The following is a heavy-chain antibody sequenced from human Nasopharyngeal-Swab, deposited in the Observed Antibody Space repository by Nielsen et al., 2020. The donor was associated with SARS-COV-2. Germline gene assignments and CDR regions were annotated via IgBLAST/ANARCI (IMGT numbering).Heavy chain of an antibody. CDR2: IYYSGST. CDR3: VGSSWYGDYYYYYGMDV. D-gene: IGHD6-13*01. CDR1: GGSISSSSYY. J-gene: IGHJ6*02. Sequence: SETLSLTCTVSGGSISSSSYYWGWIRQPPGKGLEWIGSIYYSGSTYYNPSLKSRATISVATSKNQFSLKLSSVTAADTAVYYCVGSSWYGDYYYYYGMDVWGQGTTVTVSS. V-gene: IGHV4-39*07.